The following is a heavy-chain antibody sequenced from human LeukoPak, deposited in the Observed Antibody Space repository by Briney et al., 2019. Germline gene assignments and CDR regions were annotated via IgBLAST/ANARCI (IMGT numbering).Heavy chain of an antibody. CDR2: IWYDGSNK. D-gene: IGHD3-3*01. CDR1: GFTFSSYG. J-gene: IGHJ4*02. V-gene: IGHV3-33*01. CDR3: ARDSVEWYIFDY. Sequence: PGRSLRLSCAASGFTFSSYGMHWVRQAPGKGLEWVAVIWYDGSNKYYADSVKGRFTISRDNSKNTLYLLMNSLRAEDTAVCYCARDSVEWYIFDYWGQGTLVTVSS.